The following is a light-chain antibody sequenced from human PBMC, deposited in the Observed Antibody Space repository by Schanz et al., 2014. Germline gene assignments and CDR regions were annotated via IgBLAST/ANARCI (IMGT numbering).Light chain of an antibody. J-gene: IGKJ1*01. V-gene: IGKV3-15*01. CDR1: QSFSSN. CDR3: QQRSNWPPWT. CDR2: GVS. Sequence: EIVMTQSPATLSVSPGERATLSCRASQSFSSNLAWYQQKPGQAPRLLIYGVSTRATGLPARFSGSGSGTVFTLTISSLEPEDFAVYYCQQRSNWPPWTFGQGTKVEIK.